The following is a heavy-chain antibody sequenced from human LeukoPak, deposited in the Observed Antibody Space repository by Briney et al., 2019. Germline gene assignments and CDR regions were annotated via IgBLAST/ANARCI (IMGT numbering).Heavy chain of an antibody. V-gene: IGHV4-34*01. CDR3: ARAVRDYVWGSYRYRFDY. CDR2: INHSGST. D-gene: IGHD3-16*02. CDR1: GGSFSGYY. J-gene: IGHJ4*02. Sequence: SETLSLTCAVYGGSFSGYYWSWIRQPPGKGLEWIGEINHSGSTNYNPSLKSRVTISVDTSKNQFSLKLSSVTAADTAVYYCARAVRDYVWGSYRYRFDYWGQGTLVTVSS.